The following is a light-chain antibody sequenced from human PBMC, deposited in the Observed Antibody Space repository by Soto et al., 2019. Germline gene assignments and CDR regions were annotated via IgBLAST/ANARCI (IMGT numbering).Light chain of an antibody. CDR2: DAS. V-gene: IGKV3-11*01. Sequence: EIVLTQSPATLSLSPGERATLSCRASQSVSSYLAWYQQKPGQAPRLLIYDASNRATGIPARFSGSGXXTXXXXXISSLEPEDFAVYYCQQRSNWPPGITFGPGTKVDIK. CDR1: QSVSSY. CDR3: QQRSNWPPGIT. J-gene: IGKJ3*01.